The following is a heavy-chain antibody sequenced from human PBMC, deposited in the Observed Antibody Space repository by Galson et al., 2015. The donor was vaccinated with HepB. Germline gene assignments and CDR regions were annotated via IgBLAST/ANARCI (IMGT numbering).Heavy chain of an antibody. Sequence: SVKVSCKASGYTFTSYYIHWVRQAPGQGLERMGIINRSGGSTSYAQKFQGRVTMTRDTSTSTVYMELSSLRSEDTAVYYCARRITGTTGGMDVWGQGTTVTVSS. CDR3: ARRITGTTGGMDV. CDR1: GYTFTSYY. CDR2: INRSGGST. J-gene: IGHJ6*02. V-gene: IGHV1-46*01. D-gene: IGHD1-20*01.